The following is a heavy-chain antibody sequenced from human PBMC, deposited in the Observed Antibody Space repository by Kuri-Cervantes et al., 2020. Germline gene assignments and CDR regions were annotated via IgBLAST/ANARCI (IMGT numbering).Heavy chain of an antibody. CDR3: ARDPVVPAANNYYYYGMDV. CDR1: GFTFSSYA. CDR2: ISDSGANK. V-gene: IGHV3-23*01. Sequence: ETLSLTCAASGFTFSSYAMSWVRQAPGKGLEWVSVISDSGANKYYADSVKGRFTISRDNSKNTLYLQMNSLRAEDTAVYYCARDPVVPAANNYYYYGMDVWGQGTTVTVSS. J-gene: IGHJ6*02. D-gene: IGHD2-2*01.